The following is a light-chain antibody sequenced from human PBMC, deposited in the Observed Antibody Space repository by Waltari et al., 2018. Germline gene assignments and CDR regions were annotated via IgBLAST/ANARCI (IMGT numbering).Light chain of an antibody. CDR3: QQYNIYSPQA. CDR1: QTIDNY. CDR2: DAS. V-gene: IGKV1-5*01. J-gene: IGKJ1*01. Sequence: DIQMTQSPSTLSASVGDRVTITCRASQTIDNYLAWYQQNPGEAPKVMIYDASTLETGVPSRFSGSGFGTDFSLTISSLQPDDFATYWCQQYNIYSPQAFGQGTKVEVK.